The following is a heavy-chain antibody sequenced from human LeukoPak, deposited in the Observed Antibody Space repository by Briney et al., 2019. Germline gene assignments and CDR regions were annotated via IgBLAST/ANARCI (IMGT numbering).Heavy chain of an antibody. CDR2: IHYSGNT. Sequence: SETLSLTCTVSGGSTSSSNYYWGWIRQPPGKGLEWIGGIHYSGNTYYNPSLKSRVTISVDTSKNQFSLKLSSVTAADTAVYYCARLGAGPTYYDFWSGYSSFYFDYWGQGTLVAVSS. CDR3: ARLGAGPTYYDFWSGYSSFYFDY. CDR1: GGSTSSSNYY. J-gene: IGHJ4*02. V-gene: IGHV4-39*01. D-gene: IGHD3-3*01.